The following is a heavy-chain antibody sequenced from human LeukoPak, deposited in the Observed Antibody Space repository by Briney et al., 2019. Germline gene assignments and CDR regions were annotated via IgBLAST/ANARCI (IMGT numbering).Heavy chain of an antibody. CDR1: GYTFTNYD. Sequence: ASVKVSCKASGYTFTNYDINWVRQATGQGLEWMGWMNPNSGNTVFAQKFQSRVTITRNTSIGTAYMELSSLRSDDTAVYYCARDFGYYGSGSSYMDVWGKGTTVTVSS. V-gene: IGHV1-8*03. D-gene: IGHD3-10*01. CDR2: MNPNSGNT. CDR3: ARDFGYYGSGSSYMDV. J-gene: IGHJ6*03.